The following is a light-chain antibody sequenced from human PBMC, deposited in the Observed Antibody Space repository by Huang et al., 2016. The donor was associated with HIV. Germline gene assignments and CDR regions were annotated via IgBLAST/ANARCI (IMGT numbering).Light chain of an antibody. V-gene: IGKV1-39*01. CDR3: QQSYNTPFT. CDR1: QSISSD. Sequence: DIQMTQSPSSLSASVGDRVTINCRASQSISSDLNWYQQKPGKAPKLLIYAASNLQSGVPSRFSGSGSGTHFTLTFSSLQPEDFATYYCQQSYNTPFTFAGGTKVEIK. J-gene: IGKJ4*01. CDR2: AAS.